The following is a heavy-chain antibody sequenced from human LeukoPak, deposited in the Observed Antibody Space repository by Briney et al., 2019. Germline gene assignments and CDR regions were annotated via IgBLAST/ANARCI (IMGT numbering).Heavy chain of an antibody. J-gene: IGHJ5*02. CDR3: ARVSGSYKGWFDP. D-gene: IGHD1-26*01. CDR1: GYTFTSYY. V-gene: IGHV1-46*01. CDR2: INPTGGST. Sequence: ASVKVSCKASGYTFTSYYMHWVRQAPGQGLEWMGLINPTGGSTGYAQKFQGRVTMTRDMSTSTVYMELSSLRSEDTAVYYCARVSGSYKGWFDPWGQGTLVTVSS.